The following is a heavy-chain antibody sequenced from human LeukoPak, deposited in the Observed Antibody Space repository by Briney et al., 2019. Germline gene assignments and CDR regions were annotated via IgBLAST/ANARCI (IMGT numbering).Heavy chain of an antibody. CDR2: ISYDGSNK. Sequence: GGSLRLSCAASGFTFSSSAMHWVRQAPGKGLEWVAVISYDGSNKYYADSVKGRFTISRDNAKNSLYLQMNSLRAEDTAVYYCARAYYYDSSGRGWFDPWGQGTLVTVSS. CDR3: ARAYYYDSSGRGWFDP. V-gene: IGHV3-30-3*01. J-gene: IGHJ5*02. D-gene: IGHD3-22*01. CDR1: GFTFSSSA.